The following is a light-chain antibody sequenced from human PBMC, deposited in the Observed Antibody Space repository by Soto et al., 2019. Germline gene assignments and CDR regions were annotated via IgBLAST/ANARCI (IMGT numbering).Light chain of an antibody. CDR2: EVS. Sequence: QSALTQPASVSGSPGQSITISCTGTSSDVGGYNYVSWYQQHPGKAPKLMIYEVSNRPSGVSFRFSGSKSGNTASLTISALQAEDEADYYCSSFTTTYFYVFGPGTKLTVL. J-gene: IGLJ1*01. V-gene: IGLV2-14*01. CDR3: SSFTTTYFYV. CDR1: SSDVGGYNY.